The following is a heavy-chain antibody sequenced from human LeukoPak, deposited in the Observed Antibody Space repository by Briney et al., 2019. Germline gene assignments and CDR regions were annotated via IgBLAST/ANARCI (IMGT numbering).Heavy chain of an antibody. Sequence: SETLSLTCTVSGGSVSDYYWSWIRQSPGKGLEWMGYIYYTGSSSYNPSLRSRVTISADTSKNQFSLKLSSVTAADTAVYYCARHLRARYGSGSYFTYWGQGTLVTVSS. CDR2: IYYTGSS. CDR1: GGSVSDYY. V-gene: IGHV4-59*08. CDR3: ARHLRARYGSGSYFTY. J-gene: IGHJ4*02. D-gene: IGHD3-10*01.